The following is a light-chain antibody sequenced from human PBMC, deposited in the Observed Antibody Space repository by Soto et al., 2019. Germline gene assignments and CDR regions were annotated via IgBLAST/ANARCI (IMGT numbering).Light chain of an antibody. CDR2: AAS. J-gene: IGKJ5*01. Sequence: DIQMTQSPSSLSASVGDRVTITCRASQSISSYLNWYQQKPGKAPRLLINAASNLQSGVPSRFSASGSGTDFTLTISRLQPEDFATYFCQQTYITPFTFGQGTRLEIK. CDR3: QQTYITPFT. CDR1: QSISSY. V-gene: IGKV1-39*01.